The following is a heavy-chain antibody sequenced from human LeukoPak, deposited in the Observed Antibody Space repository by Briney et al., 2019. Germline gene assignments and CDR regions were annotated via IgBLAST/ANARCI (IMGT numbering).Heavy chain of an antibody. J-gene: IGHJ6*04. V-gene: IGHV1-69*06. CDR2: IIPIFGTA. D-gene: IGHD5-18*01. Sequence: SVKVSCKASGGTFSSYAISWVRQAPGHGLEWMGGIIPIFGTANYAQKFQGRVTITADKSTSTAYMELSSLRSEDTAVYYCVVGYSYGPWYYGMAVWGKGTTVTVSS. CDR1: GGTFSSYA. CDR3: VVGYSYGPWYYGMAV.